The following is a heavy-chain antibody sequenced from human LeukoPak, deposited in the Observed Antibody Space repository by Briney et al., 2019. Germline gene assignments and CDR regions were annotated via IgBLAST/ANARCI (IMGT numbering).Heavy chain of an antibody. CDR2: ISDSGGST. Sequence: PGGSLRLSCAASGFTFSSCAMSWVRQAPGKGLEWVSSISDSGGSTYYADSVRGRFTISRDNSKNTLYLQMNSLRAEDTAVYYCAKKRERYYDSLVDYWGQGTLVTVSS. CDR1: GFTFSSCA. CDR3: AKKRERYYDSLVDY. D-gene: IGHD3-22*01. J-gene: IGHJ4*02. V-gene: IGHV3-23*01.